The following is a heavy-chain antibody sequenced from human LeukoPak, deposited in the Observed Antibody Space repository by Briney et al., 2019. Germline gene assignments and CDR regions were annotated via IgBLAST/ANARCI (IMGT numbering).Heavy chain of an antibody. D-gene: IGHD3-10*01. V-gene: IGHV4-59*06. CDR3: TMVRGVVERNRFIESYYFDY. Sequence: SETLSLTCTVSGGSISSYYWSWIRQPPGKGLEWIGYIYYSGSTYYNPSLKSRVTISVDTSKNQFSLKLSSVTAADTAVYYCTMVRGVVERNRFIESYYFDYWGQGTLVTVSS. CDR2: IYYSGST. J-gene: IGHJ4*02. CDR1: GGSISSYY.